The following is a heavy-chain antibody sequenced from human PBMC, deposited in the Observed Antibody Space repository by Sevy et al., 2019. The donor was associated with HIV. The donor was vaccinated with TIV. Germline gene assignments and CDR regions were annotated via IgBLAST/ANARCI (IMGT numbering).Heavy chain of an antibody. D-gene: IGHD2-2*01. Sequence: SETLSLTCTVSGGSISSGDYYWTWMRQPPGKGLQWIGYIYYSGITYYNPSLKSRVAISVDTVKIQFSLKLTSVTAADTAVACCARYCISTSPHNWFDPWGQGTLVTVSS. V-gene: IGHV4-30-4*01. J-gene: IGHJ5*02. CDR1: GGSISSGDYY. CDR2: IYYSGIT. CDR3: ARYCISTSPHNWFDP.